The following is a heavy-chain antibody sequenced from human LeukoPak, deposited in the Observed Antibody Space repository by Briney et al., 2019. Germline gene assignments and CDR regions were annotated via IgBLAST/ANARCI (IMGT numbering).Heavy chain of an antibody. CDR1: GYSINTSYY. CDR2: IYHSGST. CDR3: ARVTYYYDSSAYYPPGYFDY. D-gene: IGHD3-22*01. V-gene: IGHV4-38-2*01. Sequence: PSETLSLTCDVSGYSINTSYYWGWIRQPPGKGLEWIGAIYHSGSTYYNPSLQSRVTISVDTSKNQFSLRLNSVTAADTAMYYCARVTYYYDSSAYYPPGYFDYWGQGALVTASS. J-gene: IGHJ4*02.